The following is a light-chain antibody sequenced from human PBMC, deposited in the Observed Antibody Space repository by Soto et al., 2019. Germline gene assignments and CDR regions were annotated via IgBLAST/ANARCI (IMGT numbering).Light chain of an antibody. V-gene: IGKV1-39*01. CDR3: QQSYSTLLT. CDR1: QSISSY. CDR2: AAS. J-gene: IGKJ4*01. Sequence: DIQMTQSPSSLSASVGGRVTITCRASQSISSYLDWYQHKSGKAPKLLISAASSLQSGVPSRFSGSGSGTDFTLTISSLQPEDFATYYCQQSYSTLLTFGGGTKVEIK.